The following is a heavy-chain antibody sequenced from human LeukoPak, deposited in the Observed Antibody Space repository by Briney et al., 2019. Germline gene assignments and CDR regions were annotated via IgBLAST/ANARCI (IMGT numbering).Heavy chain of an antibody. J-gene: IGHJ5*02. CDR2: ISSSSSYI. CDR3: ARDRPEGSGWHQGWFDP. CDR1: GFTFSSYS. Sequence: KTGGSLRLSCAASGFTFSSYSMNWVRQAPGKGLEWVSSISSSSSYIYYADSVKGRFTISRDNAKNSLYLQMNSLRAEDTAVYYCARDRPEGSGWHQGWFDPWGQGTLVTVSS. D-gene: IGHD6-19*01. V-gene: IGHV3-21*01.